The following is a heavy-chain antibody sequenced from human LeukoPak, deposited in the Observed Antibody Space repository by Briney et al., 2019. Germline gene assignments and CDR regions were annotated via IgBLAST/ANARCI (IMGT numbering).Heavy chain of an antibody. CDR1: GFTFSSYA. D-gene: IGHD3-9*01. CDR3: AKDGAILTGYYDY. CDR2: ISGSGGST. Sequence: PGGSLRLSCAASGFTFSSYAMSWVRQAPGKGLEWVSAISGSGGSTYYADSVKGRFTISRDNSENTLYLQMNSLRAEDTAVYYCAKDGAILTGYYDYWGQGTLVTVSS. V-gene: IGHV3-23*01. J-gene: IGHJ4*02.